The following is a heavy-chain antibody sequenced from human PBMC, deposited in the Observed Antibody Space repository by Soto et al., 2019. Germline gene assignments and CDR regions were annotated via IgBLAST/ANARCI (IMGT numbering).Heavy chain of an antibody. CDR1: GFPFSSYA. CDR3: ARVVVGADDAFDI. V-gene: IGHV3-30-3*01. Sequence: GGSLRLSCAASGFPFSSYAMHWVRQAPGKGLEWVAVISYDGSNKYYADSVKGRFTISRDNSKNTLYLQMNSLRAEDTAVYYCARVVVGADDAFDIWGQGTMVTVSS. CDR2: ISYDGSNK. J-gene: IGHJ3*02. D-gene: IGHD1-26*01.